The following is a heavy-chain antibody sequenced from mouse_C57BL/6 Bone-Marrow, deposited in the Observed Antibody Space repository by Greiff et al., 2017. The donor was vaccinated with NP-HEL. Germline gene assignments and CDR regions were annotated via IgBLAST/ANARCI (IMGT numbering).Heavy chain of an antibody. Sequence: QVQLQQSGAELVKPGASVKVSCKASGYTFTSYWMHWVKQRPGQGLEWIGRIHPSDSDTNYNQKFKGKATLTVDKSSSTAYMQLSSLTSEDSAVYYCAITPGGGYYYGSSYWYFDVWGTGTTVTVSS. CDR1: GYTFTSYW. J-gene: IGHJ1*03. V-gene: IGHV1-74*01. CDR2: IHPSDSDT. CDR3: AITPGGGYYYGSSYWYFDV. D-gene: IGHD1-1*01.